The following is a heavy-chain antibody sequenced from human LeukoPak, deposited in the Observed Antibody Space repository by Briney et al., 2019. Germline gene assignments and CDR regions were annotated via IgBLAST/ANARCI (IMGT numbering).Heavy chain of an antibody. CDR1: GFTFSSYD. J-gene: IGHJ4*02. V-gene: IGHV3-13*01. Sequence: TGGSLRLSCAASGFTFSSYDLPWVRQATGKGLEWVSAIGTAGDTYYPGSVKGRFTISRENAKNSLYLQMNSLRAGDTAVYYCARGNYGDYFDYWGQGTLVTVSS. CDR2: IGTAGDT. D-gene: IGHD1-7*01. CDR3: ARGNYGDYFDY.